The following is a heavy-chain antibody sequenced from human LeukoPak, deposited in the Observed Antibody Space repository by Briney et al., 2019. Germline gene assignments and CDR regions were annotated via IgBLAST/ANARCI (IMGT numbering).Heavy chain of an antibody. D-gene: IGHD6-19*01. Sequence: ASVKVSCKASGYIFTTYAMHWVRQAPGQRPEWMGWINIGNGETKYSQKFQGRVTITRDTSASTAYMELSSLRSEDTAVYYCARVGRSPGPIAVAGFDYWGQGTLVTVSS. V-gene: IGHV1-3*04. J-gene: IGHJ4*02. CDR1: GYIFTTYA. CDR3: ARVGRSPGPIAVAGFDY. CDR2: INIGNGET.